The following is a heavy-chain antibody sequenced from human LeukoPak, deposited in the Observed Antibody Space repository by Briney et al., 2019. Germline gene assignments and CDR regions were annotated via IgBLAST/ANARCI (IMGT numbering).Heavy chain of an antibody. Sequence: ASVKVSCKASVHTFTNYYMHWVRQAPGQGLEWMGMISPSGDRTTYAQRFQGRVTMTRDTSTSTLYMDLSSLRSDDTAVFYCARGDGYNWFAYWGQGTLVTVSS. CDR3: ARGDGYNWFAY. D-gene: IGHD5-24*01. CDR1: VHTFTNYY. CDR2: ISPSGDRT. J-gene: IGHJ5*01. V-gene: IGHV1-46*01.